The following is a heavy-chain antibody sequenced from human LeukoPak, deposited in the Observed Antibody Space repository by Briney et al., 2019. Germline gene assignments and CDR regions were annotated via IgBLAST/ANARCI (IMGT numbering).Heavy chain of an antibody. CDR1: GGSISSGDYY. CDR3: AGDTPYYDILTGRRNMDV. J-gene: IGHJ6*03. CDR2: IYYSGST. V-gene: IGHV4-30-4*08. D-gene: IGHD3-9*01. Sequence: PSQTLSLTCTVSGGSISSGDYYWSWIRQPPGKGLEWIGYIYYSGSTYYNPSLKSRVTISVDTSKNQFSLKLSSVTAADTAVYYCAGDTPYYDILTGRRNMDVWGKGTTVTVSS.